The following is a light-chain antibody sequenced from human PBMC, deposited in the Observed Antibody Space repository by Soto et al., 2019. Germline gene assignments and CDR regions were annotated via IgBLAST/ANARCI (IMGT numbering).Light chain of an antibody. V-gene: IGLV1-51*01. CDR3: GTWDSSLSAGV. Sequence: QSVLTQPPSVSAAPGQKVTISCSGTSSNIGNNFVSWYQHLPGTAPRLLIYDNNKRPSGIPDRFSGSRSATSATLGITGLQTGVEADYYCGTWDSSLSAGVFGGGTKVTVL. CDR1: SSNIGNNF. CDR2: DNN. J-gene: IGLJ2*01.